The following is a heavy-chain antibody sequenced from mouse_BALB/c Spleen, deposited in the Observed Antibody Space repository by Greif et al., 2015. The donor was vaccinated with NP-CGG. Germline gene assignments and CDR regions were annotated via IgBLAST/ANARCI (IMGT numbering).Heavy chain of an antibody. D-gene: IGHD2-4*01. CDR2: INPNNGGT. Sequence: VQLQQSGPELVKPGASVKMSCKASGYTFTDYYMKWVKQSHGKSLEWIGDINPNNGGTSYNQKFKGKATLTVDKSSSTAYMQLNSLTSEDSAVYYCASYYDYDEGGYYYAMDYWGQGTSVTVSS. CDR3: ASYYDYDEGGYYYAMDY. CDR1: GYTFTDYY. J-gene: IGHJ4*01. V-gene: IGHV1-26*01.